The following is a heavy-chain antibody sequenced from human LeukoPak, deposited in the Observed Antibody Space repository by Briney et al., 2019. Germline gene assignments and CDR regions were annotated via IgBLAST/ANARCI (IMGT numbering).Heavy chain of an antibody. J-gene: IGHJ4*02. CDR2: ISGSGGST. CDR3: AKDGDYDFWSGSDY. D-gene: IGHD3-3*01. V-gene: IGHV3-23*01. CDR1: GFSFSSYW. Sequence: TGGSLRLSCAASGFSFSSYWMHWVRQAPGKGLEWVSAISGSGGSTYYADSVKGRFTISRDNSKNTLYLQMNSLRAEDTAVYYCAKDGDYDFWSGSDYWGQGTLVTVSS.